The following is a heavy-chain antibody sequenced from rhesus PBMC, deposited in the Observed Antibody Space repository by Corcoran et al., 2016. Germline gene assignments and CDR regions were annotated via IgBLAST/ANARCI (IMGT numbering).Heavy chain of an antibody. J-gene: IGHJ4*01. CDR1: GGSISSSY. CDR2: IYGSGSST. D-gene: IGHD7-45*01. Sequence: QLQLQESGPGLVKPSETLSVTCAVSGGSISSSYWSWIRQAPGKGLEWIGYIYGSGSSTNYNPSLKRRVTLSVDPSKNQLSLKLSSVTAADTAVYYCASSTGTSFDYWGQGVLVTVSS. CDR3: ASSTGTSFDY. V-gene: IGHV4-169*02.